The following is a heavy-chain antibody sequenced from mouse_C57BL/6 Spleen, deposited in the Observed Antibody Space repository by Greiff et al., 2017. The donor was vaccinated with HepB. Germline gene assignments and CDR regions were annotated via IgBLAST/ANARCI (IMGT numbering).Heavy chain of an antibody. CDR1: GFTFTDYY. CDR3: AISDGYYAWFAD. Sequence: EVLLVESGGGLVQPGGSLSLSCAASGFTFTDYYMSWVRQPPWKALEWLGFIRNKANGYTTEYSASVKGRFTISRDNSQSILYLQMNALRAEDSTTYYCAISDGYYAWFADWGQGTLVTVSA. D-gene: IGHD2-3*01. J-gene: IGHJ3*01. CDR2: IRNKANGYTT. V-gene: IGHV7-3*01.